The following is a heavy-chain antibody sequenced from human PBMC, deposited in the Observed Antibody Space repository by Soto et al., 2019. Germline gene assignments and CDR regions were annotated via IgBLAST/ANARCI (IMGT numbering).Heavy chain of an antibody. CDR1: GFTFSSYE. Sequence: PGGSLRLSCAASGFTFSSYEMNWVRQAPGKGLEWLSYISSSGSSIYYADSVKGRFTISRDNAKNSLFLQMNSLKAEGTSVYYCAADRRWELLWGQGTLVTVSS. V-gene: IGHV3-48*03. J-gene: IGHJ4*02. CDR3: AADRRWELL. CDR2: ISSSGSSI. D-gene: IGHD1-26*01.